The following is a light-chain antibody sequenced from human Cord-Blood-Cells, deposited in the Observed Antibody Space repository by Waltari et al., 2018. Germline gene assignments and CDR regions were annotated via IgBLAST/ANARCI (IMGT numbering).Light chain of an antibody. J-gene: IGKJ1*01. CDR1: QSVSNN. CDR3: QQYNNWPRT. CDR2: GAS. Sequence: IVMTQSPATLSVSPRERATLSCRASQSVSNNLAGYQQKPGQAPRLLIYGASTRATGIPARFSGSGSGTEFTLTISSLQSEDFAVYYCQQYNNWPRTFGQGTKVEIK. V-gene: IGKV3-15*01.